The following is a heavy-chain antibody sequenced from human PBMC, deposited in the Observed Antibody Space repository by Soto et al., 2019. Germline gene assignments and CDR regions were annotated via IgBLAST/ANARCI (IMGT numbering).Heavy chain of an antibody. J-gene: IGHJ3*02. Sequence: QVQLQESGPGLVKPSQTLSLTCTVSGGSISSGGYYWSWIRQHPGKGLEWIGYIYYIGSTYYNPSLKSRVTISVDTSKNQFSLKLSSVTAADTAVYYCARGPGGGWNYRVDAFDIWGQGTMVTVSS. V-gene: IGHV4-31*03. D-gene: IGHD1-7*01. CDR2: IYYIGST. CDR3: ARGPGGGWNYRVDAFDI. CDR1: GGSISSGGYY.